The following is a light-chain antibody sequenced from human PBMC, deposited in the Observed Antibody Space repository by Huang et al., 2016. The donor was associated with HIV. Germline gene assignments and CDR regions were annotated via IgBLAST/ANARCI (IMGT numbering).Light chain of an antibody. CDR2: AAS. V-gene: IGKV1-39*01. CDR1: QSISSY. J-gene: IGKJ5*01. CDR3: QQSYSTPIT. Sequence: DIQMTQSPSSLSASVGDRVTITCRASQSISSYLNWYQQKPGKAPKLLIYAASRLQSGVPSRFSGSGSGTHFTLTISSLQPEDFATYYCQQSYSTPITFGQGTRLEIK.